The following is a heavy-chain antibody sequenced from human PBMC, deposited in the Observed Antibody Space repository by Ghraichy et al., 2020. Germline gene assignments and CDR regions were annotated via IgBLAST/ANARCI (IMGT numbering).Heavy chain of an antibody. Sequence: GGSLRLSCAASGFTFSSYEMNWVRQAPGKGLEWVSYISSSGSTIYYADSVKGRFTISRDNAKNSLYLQMNSLRAEDTAVYYCARDLLGSPLSITGTTVPFDYWGQGTLVTVSS. CDR1: GFTFSSYE. V-gene: IGHV3-48*03. J-gene: IGHJ4*02. D-gene: IGHD1-7*01. CDR2: ISSSGSTI. CDR3: ARDLLGSPLSITGTTVPFDY.